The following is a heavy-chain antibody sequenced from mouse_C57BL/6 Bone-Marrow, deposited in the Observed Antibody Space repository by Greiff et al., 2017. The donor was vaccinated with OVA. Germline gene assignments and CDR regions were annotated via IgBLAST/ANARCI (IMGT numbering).Heavy chain of an antibody. D-gene: IGHD2-4*01. CDR3: ARGDYGAWFAY. J-gene: IGHJ3*01. CDR1: GFTFSSYG. V-gene: IGHV5-6*01. Sequence: EVHLVESGGDLVKPGGSLKLSCAASGFTFSSYGMSWVRQTPDKRLEWVATISSGGSYTYYPDSVKGRFTISRDNAKNTLYLQMSSLKSEETAMDYCARGDYGAWFAYWGQGTLVTVSA. CDR2: ISSGGSYT.